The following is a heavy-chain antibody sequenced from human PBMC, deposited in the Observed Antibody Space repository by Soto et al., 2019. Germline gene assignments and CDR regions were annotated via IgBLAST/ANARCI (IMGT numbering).Heavy chain of an antibody. J-gene: IGHJ5*02. V-gene: IGHV1-69*01. CDR2: IIPIFGTA. CDR1: GGTFSSYA. CDR3: ARVVAAAEYNWFDP. D-gene: IGHD6-13*01. Sequence: QVQLVQSGAEVKKXXXXXXVSCKASGGTFSSYAISWVRQAPGQGLEWSGGIIPIFGTANYAQKFQGRVTITADESTSTAYMELSSLRSEDTAVYYCARVVAAAEYNWFDPWGQGTLVTVSS.